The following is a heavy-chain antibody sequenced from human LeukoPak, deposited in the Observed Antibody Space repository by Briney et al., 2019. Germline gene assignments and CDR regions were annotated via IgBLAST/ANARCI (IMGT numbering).Heavy chain of an antibody. D-gene: IGHD3-16*01. V-gene: IGHV3-48*03. J-gene: IGHJ4*02. Sequence: PGGSLRLSCAASGFDFSSYEMAWVRQAPGKGLEWISYISHSGGTTYYADSVEGRFSISRDNAKSALYLQINTLRVEDTAVYYCVTDRPRRGVYWGQGTLVTVSS. CDR3: VTDRPRRGVY. CDR2: ISHSGGTT. CDR1: GFDFSSYE.